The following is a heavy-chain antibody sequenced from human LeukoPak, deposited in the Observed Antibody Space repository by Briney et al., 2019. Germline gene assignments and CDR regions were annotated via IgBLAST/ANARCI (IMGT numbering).Heavy chain of an antibody. D-gene: IGHD3-22*01. CDR1: GFTFSSYA. CDR3: AKDYSPYYYDSSGYYGY. Sequence: PGGSLRLSCAASGFTFSSYAMSWVRQAPGKGLEWVSAISGSGGSTYYADSVKGRFTISRDNSKNTLYLQMNSLRAEDTALYYCAKDYSPYYYDSSGYYGYWGQGTLVTVSS. V-gene: IGHV3-23*01. J-gene: IGHJ4*02. CDR2: ISGSGGST.